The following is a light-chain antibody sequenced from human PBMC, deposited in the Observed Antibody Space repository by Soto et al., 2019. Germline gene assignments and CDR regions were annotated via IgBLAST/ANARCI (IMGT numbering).Light chain of an antibody. CDR1: QSVSIY. V-gene: IGKV3-20*01. J-gene: IGKJ3*01. CDR2: GVS. CDR3: QQFGTSPPNT. Sequence: EIVLTQSPGTLSLSPGERATLSCRASQSVSIYLAWYQQKPGQAPRLLIYGVSNRATGIPDRFSGSGSGTDFTLTISRLEPEDFAVYYCQQFGTSPPNTFGPGTKVDIK.